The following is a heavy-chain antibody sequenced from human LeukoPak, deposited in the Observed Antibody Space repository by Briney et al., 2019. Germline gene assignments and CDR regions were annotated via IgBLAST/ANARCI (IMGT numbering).Heavy chain of an antibody. CDR3: AKDQGYSAYFDY. CDR1: GFTFSSYG. CDR2: IWYDGSNK. Sequence: GGSLRLSCAASGFTFSSYGMHWVRQAPGKGLEWVAVIWYDGSNKCYADSVKGRFTISRDNSKNTLYLQMNSLRAEDTAVYYCAKDQGYSAYFDYWGQGTLVTVSS. J-gene: IGHJ4*02. V-gene: IGHV3-33*06. D-gene: IGHD5-12*01.